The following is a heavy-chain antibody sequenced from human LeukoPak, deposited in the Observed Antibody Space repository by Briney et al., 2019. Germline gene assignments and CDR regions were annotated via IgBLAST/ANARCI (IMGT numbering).Heavy chain of an antibody. J-gene: IGHJ6*04. D-gene: IGHD3-10*02. CDR1: GFTFSDYY. CDR3: AELGITMIGGV. V-gene: IGHV3-11*04. Sequence: GGSLRLSCAASGFTFSDYYMSWIRQAPGKGLEWVSYISSSGSSTHYADSVKGRFTISRDNAKNSLYLQMNSLRAEDTAVYYCAELGITMIGGVWGKGTTVTISS. CDR2: ISSSGSST.